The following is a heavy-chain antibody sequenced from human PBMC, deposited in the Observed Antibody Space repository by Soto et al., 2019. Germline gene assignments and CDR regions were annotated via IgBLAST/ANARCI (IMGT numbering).Heavy chain of an antibody. CDR1: GGSISSYY. CDR3: ARGEDYGVYVGFDL. CDR2: IYYSGST. J-gene: IGHJ2*01. V-gene: IGHV4-59*01. Sequence: QVQLQESGPGLVKPSETLSLTCTVSGGSISSYYCSWIRQPPGKGLEWIGYIYYSGSTNYNPSLTSRATISVDTSRDQFSLKLSSVNAADTAVYYCARGEDYGVYVGFDLWGRGTLVTVSS. D-gene: IGHD4-17*01.